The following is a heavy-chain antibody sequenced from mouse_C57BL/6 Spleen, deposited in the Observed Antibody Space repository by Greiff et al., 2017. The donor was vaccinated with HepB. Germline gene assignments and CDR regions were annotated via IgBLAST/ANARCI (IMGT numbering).Heavy chain of an antibody. V-gene: IGHV5-6*02. Sequence: EVMLVESGGDLVKPGGSLKLSCAASGFTFSSYGMSWVRQTPDKRLEWVATISSGGSYTYYPDSVKGRFTISRDNAKNTLYLQMSSLKSEDTAMYYCVNEGFAYWGQGTLVTVSA. J-gene: IGHJ3*01. CDR3: VNEGFAY. CDR1: GFTFSSYG. CDR2: ISSGGSYT.